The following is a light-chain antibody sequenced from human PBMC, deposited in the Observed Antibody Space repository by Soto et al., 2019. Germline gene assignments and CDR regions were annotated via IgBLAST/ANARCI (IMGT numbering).Light chain of an antibody. CDR1: QSLGSW. Sequence: QMTQSPSTVSASVGERVNITCRASQSLGSWLAWYQQKPGKAPILLVFDASTLQSGVPSRFSGSGFGTEFTLTIGSLQPDDFATYSCQQYKSYCTFGQGTKVDI. V-gene: IGKV1-5*01. CDR2: DAS. CDR3: QQYKSYCT. J-gene: IGKJ1*01.